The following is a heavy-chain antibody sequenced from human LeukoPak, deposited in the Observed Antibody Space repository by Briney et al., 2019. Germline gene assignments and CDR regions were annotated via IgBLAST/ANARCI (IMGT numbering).Heavy chain of an antibody. J-gene: IGHJ4*02. CDR3: ARDSSGYSSLDY. CDR2: IYYSGST. D-gene: IGHD3-22*01. V-gene: IGHV4-31*03. CDR1: GGSISSGGYY. Sequence: SETLSLTCTVSGGSISSGGYYWSWIRQHPGKGLEWIGYIYYSGSTYYNPSLKSRVTISVDTSKNEFSLKLSSVTAADTAVYYCARDSSGYSSLDYWGQGTLVTVSS.